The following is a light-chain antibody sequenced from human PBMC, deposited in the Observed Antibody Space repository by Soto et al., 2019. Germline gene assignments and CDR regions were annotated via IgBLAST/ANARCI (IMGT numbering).Light chain of an antibody. CDR2: EVS. CDR1: RRDVGGYNY. V-gene: IGLV2-14*01. J-gene: IGLJ1*01. CDR3: SSYTSSSTYV. Sequence: QSALTQPASVSGSPGQSITISCTGTRRDVGGYNYVSWYQQHPGKAPKLMIYEVSNRPSGVSNRFSGSKSGNTASLTISGLQAEDEADYYCSSYTSSSTYVFGTGTKLT.